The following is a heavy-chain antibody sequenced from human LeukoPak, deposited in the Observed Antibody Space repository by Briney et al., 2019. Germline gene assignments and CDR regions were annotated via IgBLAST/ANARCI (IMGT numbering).Heavy chain of an antibody. CDR2: IIPILGIA. CDR1: GGTFSSYA. CDR3: ARGVNSGYDYYYYGMDV. J-gene: IGHJ6*02. D-gene: IGHD5-12*01. V-gene: IGHV1-69*04. Sequence: GASVKVSCKASGGTFSSYAISWVRQAPGQGLEWMGRIIPILGIANYAQKLQGRVTITADKSTSTAYMELSSLRSEDTAVYYCARGVNSGYDYYYYGMDVWGQGTTVTVSS.